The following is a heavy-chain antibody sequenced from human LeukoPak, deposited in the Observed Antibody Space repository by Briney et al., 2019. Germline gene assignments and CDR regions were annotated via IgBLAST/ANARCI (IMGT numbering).Heavy chain of an antibody. Sequence: GGSLRLSCAASGFTFSNYWMIWVRQAPGKGLEWVGNIKQDGSEKRYADSVRGRFSISRDNAQTSLYLQMNSLRAEDTAVYYCARKGGYASSHPDYWGQGTLVTVSS. J-gene: IGHJ4*02. V-gene: IGHV3-7*02. CDR2: IKQDGSEK. CDR1: GFTFSNYW. CDR3: ARKGGYASSHPDY. D-gene: IGHD3-16*01.